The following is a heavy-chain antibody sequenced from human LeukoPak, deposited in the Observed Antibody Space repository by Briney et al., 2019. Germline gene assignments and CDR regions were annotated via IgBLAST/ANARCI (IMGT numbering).Heavy chain of an antibody. J-gene: IGHJ4*02. V-gene: IGHV3-23*01. CDR3: ATDRVVAQESYFDY. CDR2: ISASGAAS. CDR1: GFTFHNFA. D-gene: IGHD3-3*01. Sequence: PGGSLRLPCAASGFTFHNFAMSWVRQAPGKGLEWVSSISASGAASYHADSAKGRFTISRDNSKNTLYLQMNSLRAEDTAVYYCATDRVVAQESYFDYWGQGTLVTVSS.